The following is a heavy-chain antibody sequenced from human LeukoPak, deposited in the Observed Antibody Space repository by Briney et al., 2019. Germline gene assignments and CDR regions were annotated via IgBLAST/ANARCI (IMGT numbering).Heavy chain of an antibody. Sequence: PGASLSLSCAASGFTFSSYAMSWGRQARGKGLEWVSGITVGGGSTYYADSVKGRFTISRDNSKNTLYLQMNSLRADDTAVYYCAKDVSGYYYYFDYWGQGTLVTVSS. CDR2: ITVGGGST. D-gene: IGHD3-22*01. CDR1: GFTFSSYA. CDR3: AKDVSGYYYYFDY. V-gene: IGHV3-23*01. J-gene: IGHJ4*02.